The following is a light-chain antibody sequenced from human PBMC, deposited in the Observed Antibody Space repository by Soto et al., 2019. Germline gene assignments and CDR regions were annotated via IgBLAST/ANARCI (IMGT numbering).Light chain of an antibody. Sequence: VVTQSPGTLSMSPGDRATLSCRASQSVAKFYFAWYQQKPGQAPRLLIYGQSSRPTGIPDRFSGSGSGKDSTLTISSLEPEDFAVYYCKQYGSSPWTFGPGTKVEMK. J-gene: IGKJ1*01. V-gene: IGKV3-20*01. CDR2: GQS. CDR1: QSVAKFY. CDR3: KQYGSSPWT.